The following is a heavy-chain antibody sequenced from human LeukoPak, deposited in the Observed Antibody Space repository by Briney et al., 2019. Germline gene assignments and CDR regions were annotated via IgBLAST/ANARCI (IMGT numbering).Heavy chain of an antibody. CDR3: ARGDLPHSSSWWYYFDY. CDR1: GFTFTSYD. Sequence: GASVKVSCKASGFTFTSYDINWVRQATGQGLEWMGWMNPNSGNTGYAQKFQGRVTITRNTSISTAYMELSSLRSEDTAVYYCARGDLPHSSSWWYYFDYWGQGTLVTVSS. V-gene: IGHV1-8*03. J-gene: IGHJ4*02. D-gene: IGHD6-13*01. CDR2: MNPNSGNT.